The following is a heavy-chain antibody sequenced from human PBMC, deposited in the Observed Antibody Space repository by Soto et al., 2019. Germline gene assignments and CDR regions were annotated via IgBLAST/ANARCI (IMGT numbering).Heavy chain of an antibody. CDR2: ISYDGSDK. Sequence: QDHLVESGGGVVQPGTSLRLSCAASGFTFNTYGMHWVRQAPGKGLEWVAVISYDGSDKFYADSVKGRFTISRDNSKNTLYLQMSSLRAEDTAIYYCAKSPNFYCSSPNCYKYYFDHWGQGTLVTVSS. CDR1: GFTFNTYG. CDR3: AKSPNFYCSSPNCYKYYFDH. V-gene: IGHV3-30*18. J-gene: IGHJ4*02. D-gene: IGHD2-2*02.